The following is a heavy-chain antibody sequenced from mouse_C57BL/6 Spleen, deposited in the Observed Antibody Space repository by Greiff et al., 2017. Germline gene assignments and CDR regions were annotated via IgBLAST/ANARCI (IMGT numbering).Heavy chain of an antibody. Sequence: VKVVESGAELVKPGASVKLSCKASGYTFTEYTIHWVKQRSGQGLEWIGWFYPGSGSIKYNEKFKDKATLTADKSSSTVYMELSRLTSEDSAVYFCARHEESNPYYYAMDYWGQGTSVTVSS. CDR2: FYPGSGSI. CDR1: GYTFTEYT. V-gene: IGHV1-62-2*01. D-gene: IGHD2-5*01. CDR3: ARHEESNPYYYAMDY. J-gene: IGHJ4*01.